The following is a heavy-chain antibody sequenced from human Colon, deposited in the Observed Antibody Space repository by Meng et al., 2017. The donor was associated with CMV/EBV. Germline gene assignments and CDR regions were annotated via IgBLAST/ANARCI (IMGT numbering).Heavy chain of an antibody. CDR3: ARGYGPAAIIDF. CDR1: GFTFSGHN. V-gene: IGHV3-23*01. Sequence: GESLKISCEASGFTFSGHNMDWFRQAPGKGLEWVSAISASGATTYYADSVRGRFTISRDNSKNSLSLQMNNLRGEDSAVYYCARGYGPAAIIDFWGQGTLVTVSS. CDR2: ISASGATT. J-gene: IGHJ4*02. D-gene: IGHD2-2*01.